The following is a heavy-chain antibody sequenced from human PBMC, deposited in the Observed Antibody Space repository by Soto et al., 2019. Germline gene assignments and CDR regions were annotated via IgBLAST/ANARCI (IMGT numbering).Heavy chain of an antibody. V-gene: IGHV1-69*12. Sequence: QVQLVQSGAAVKKPGSSVKVSCKASGGTFSSYAISWVRQAPGQGLEWMGGIIPIFGTANYAQKFQGRVTITADDSTITAYMDLSSLRSEDTAVYYCAIGCEVLWFGEPYDMDVWGPGTTVIFSS. CDR2: IIPIFGTA. D-gene: IGHD3-10*01. CDR3: AIGCEVLWFGEPYDMDV. J-gene: IGHJ6*02. CDR1: GGTFSSYA.